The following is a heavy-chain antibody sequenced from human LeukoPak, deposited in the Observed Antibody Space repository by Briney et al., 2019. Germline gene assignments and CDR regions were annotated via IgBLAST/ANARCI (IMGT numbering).Heavy chain of an antibody. J-gene: IGHJ4*02. D-gene: IGHD6-13*01. Sequence: GGSLRLSCAASGFTFSSYAMHWVRQAPGKGLEWVAVISYDGSNKYYADSVKGRFTISRDNSKNTLHLQMNSLRAEDTAVYYCARDHYSRRYSSSWYFDYWGQGTLVTVSS. CDR2: ISYDGSNK. V-gene: IGHV3-30-3*01. CDR3: ARDHYSRRYSSSWYFDY. CDR1: GFTFSSYA.